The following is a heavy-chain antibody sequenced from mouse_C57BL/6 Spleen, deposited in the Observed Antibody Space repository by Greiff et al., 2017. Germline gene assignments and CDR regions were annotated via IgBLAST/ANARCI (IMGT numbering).Heavy chain of an antibody. Sequence: QVQLQQSGAELVRPGTSVKVSCKASGYTFTNYWIGWAKQRPGHGLEWIGDIYPGGGYTNYNEKFKGKATLTADKSSSTAYMQFSSLTSEDSAIYYCARYYDDYYAMDYWGQGTSVTVSS. CDR2: IYPGGGYT. J-gene: IGHJ4*01. CDR3: ARYYDDYYAMDY. CDR1: GYTFTNYW. V-gene: IGHV1-63*01. D-gene: IGHD2-4*01.